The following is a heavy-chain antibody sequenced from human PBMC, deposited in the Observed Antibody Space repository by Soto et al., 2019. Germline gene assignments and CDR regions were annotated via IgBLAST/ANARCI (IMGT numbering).Heavy chain of an antibody. CDR2: IYSDDNT. D-gene: IGHD4-17*01. V-gene: IGHV3-53*01. Sequence: DVQLVKSGGGLIQPGGSLRLSCAASGITATNGHMNWVRQAPGKGLEWVSVIYSDDNTNYADAVKGRFTISRDTSKNTVYLQMKSLRAEDTAVYYCARDWNGDKYFDFWDQGSLVTVSS. J-gene: IGHJ4*02. CDR3: ARDWNGDKYFDF. CDR1: GITATNGH.